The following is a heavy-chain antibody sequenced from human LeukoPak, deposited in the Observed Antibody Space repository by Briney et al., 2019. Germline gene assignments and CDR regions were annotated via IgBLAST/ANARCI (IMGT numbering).Heavy chain of an antibody. CDR1: GGSFSGYY. CDR3: ARGFGGSGYLGYLDY. CDR2: INHSGST. V-gene: IGHV4-34*01. D-gene: IGHD3-22*01. Sequence: SETLSLTCAVYGGSFSGYYWSWIRQPPGKGLEWIGEINHSGSTNYNPSLKSRVTTSVDTSKNQFSLKLSSVTAADTAVYYCARGFGGSGYLGYLDYWGQGTLVTVSS. J-gene: IGHJ4*02.